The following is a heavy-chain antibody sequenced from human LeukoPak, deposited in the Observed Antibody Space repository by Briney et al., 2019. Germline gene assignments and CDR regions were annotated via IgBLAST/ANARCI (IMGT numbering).Heavy chain of an antibody. Sequence: PSQTLSLTCTVSGGSISRGDYDWSWIRQPPGKGLEWIGYIYYSGSTYYNPSLKSRVTISVDTSKNHFSLKLSSVTAADTAVDYCAGRATWGTILGRKALYMYVWGTRTTVTVSS. CDR1: GGSISRGDYD. CDR3: AGRATWGTILGRKALYMYV. V-gene: IGHV4-30-4*08. J-gene: IGHJ6*03. CDR2: IYYSGST. D-gene: IGHD3-16*01.